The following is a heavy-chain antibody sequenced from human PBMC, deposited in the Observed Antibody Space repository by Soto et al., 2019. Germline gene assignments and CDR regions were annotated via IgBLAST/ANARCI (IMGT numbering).Heavy chain of an antibody. CDR2: INHSGST. CDR1: GGSFSGYY. CDR3: ARVSWGTIKYFDY. V-gene: IGHV4-34*01. D-gene: IGHD1-1*01. Sequence: SETLSLTCAVYGGSFSGYYWSWIRQPPGKGLEWIGEINHSGSTSYNPSLKSRVTISVDTSKNQFSLKLSSVTAADTAVYYCARVSWGTIKYFDYWGQGTLVTVSS. J-gene: IGHJ4*02.